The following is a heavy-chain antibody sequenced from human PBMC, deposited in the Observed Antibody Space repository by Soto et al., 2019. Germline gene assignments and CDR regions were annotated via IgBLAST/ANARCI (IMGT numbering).Heavy chain of an antibody. V-gene: IGHV3-30*18. Sequence: PGGSLRLSCAASGFTFASYGMHWVRQAPGKGLEWVATVSFDSKNKYYIDSVEGRFTISRDNSENTLSLQMNSLRHEDTAVYYCAKESVEATYSFYGLDVWRPRTTVTVSS. J-gene: IGHJ6*02. CDR3: AKESVEATYSFYGLDV. D-gene: IGHD4-4*01. CDR1: GFTFASYG. CDR2: VSFDSKNK.